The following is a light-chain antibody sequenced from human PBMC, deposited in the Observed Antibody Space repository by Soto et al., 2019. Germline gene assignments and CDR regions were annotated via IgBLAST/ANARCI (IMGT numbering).Light chain of an antibody. CDR3: QQYKDWFSIS. CDR1: QSVSTK. V-gene: IGKV3-15*01. J-gene: IGKJ5*01. CDR2: GAS. Sequence: EIVMTQSPATLSASPGERVTLSCRASQSVSTKSAWYQQKPGQAPRLLIYGASTRVTGIPARFSGSGSGTDFTLTISSLQSEDFGVYYGQQYKDWFSISFGQGTRLEIK.